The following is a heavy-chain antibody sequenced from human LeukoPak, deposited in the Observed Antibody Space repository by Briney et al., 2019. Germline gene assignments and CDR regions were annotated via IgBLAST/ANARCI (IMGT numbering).Heavy chain of an antibody. CDR1: GFTFSSYG. CDR2: ISHDGSKK. CDR3: AKDPYSGSFEYFQH. V-gene: IGHV3-30*18. J-gene: IGHJ1*01. D-gene: IGHD1-26*01. Sequence: PGRSPRLSCAASGFTFSSYGMHWVRQAPGKGLEWVAVISHDGSKKYYADSVKGRFTISRDNSKNTLYLQMNSLRDEDTAVYYCAKDPYSGSFEYFQHWGQGTLVTVSS.